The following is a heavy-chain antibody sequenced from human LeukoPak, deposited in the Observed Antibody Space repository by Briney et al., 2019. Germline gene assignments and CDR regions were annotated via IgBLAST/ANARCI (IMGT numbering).Heavy chain of an antibody. CDR1: GYTFTGCY. CDR2: INPNSGGT. J-gene: IGHJ6*02. CDR3: ARGSGDFWSGYYSYGMDV. D-gene: IGHD3-3*01. Sequence: ASVKVSCKASGYTFTGCYMHWVRQAPGQGLEWMGWINPNSGGTNYAQKFQGRVTMTRDTSISTAYMELSRLRSDDTAVYYCARGSGDFWSGYYSYGMDVWGQGTTVTVSS. V-gene: IGHV1-2*02.